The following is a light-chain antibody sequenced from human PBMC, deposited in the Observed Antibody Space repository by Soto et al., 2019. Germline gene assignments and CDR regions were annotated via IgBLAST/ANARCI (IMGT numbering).Light chain of an antibody. J-gene: IGKJ4*01. CDR1: QDITNY. Sequence: DIQMTQSPSSLSASVGDRVTITCQASQDITNYLNWYQQKPGKAPKLLIYDVSNLDTGVPSRFSGSGSGTDFTFTISRLQPEDLANYYCQQYANLPLTFGGGTEVEIK. CDR2: DVS. V-gene: IGKV1-33*01. CDR3: QQYANLPLT.